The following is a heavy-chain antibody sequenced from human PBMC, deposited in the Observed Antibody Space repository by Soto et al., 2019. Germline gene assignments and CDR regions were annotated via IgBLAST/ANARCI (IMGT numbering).Heavy chain of an antibody. CDR1: GCIFIEST. V-gene: IGHV3-64D*06. J-gene: IGHJ4*02. Sequence: PVVSLRISCSAAGCIFIESTIYWVRQVPGKGLEAISAVSTSGRSTYYADSVKDRFTISRDNSKNTLFLQMGSLRPEDTAIYYCVKQAHGLDGVAFDYWGQGTQVTVSS. D-gene: IGHD2-15*01. CDR3: VKQAHGLDGVAFDY. CDR2: VSTSGRST.